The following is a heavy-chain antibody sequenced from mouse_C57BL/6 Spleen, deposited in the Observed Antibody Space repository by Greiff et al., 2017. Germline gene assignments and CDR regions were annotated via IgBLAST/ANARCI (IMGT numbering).Heavy chain of an antibody. V-gene: IGHV2-2*01. J-gene: IGHJ3*01. CDR1: GFSLTSYG. CDR2: IWSGGST. Sequence: QVHVKQSGPGLVQPSQSLSITCTVSGFSLTSYGVHWVRQSPGKGLEWLGVIWSGGSTDYNAAFISRLSISKDNSKSQVFFKMNSLQADDTAIYYCASPDWFAYWGQGTLVTVSA. CDR3: ASPDWFAY.